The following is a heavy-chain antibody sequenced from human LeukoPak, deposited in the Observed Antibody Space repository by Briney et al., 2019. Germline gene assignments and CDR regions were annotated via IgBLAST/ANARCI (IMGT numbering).Heavy chain of an antibody. CDR3: ARDGSGWSSNWFDP. V-gene: IGHV1-2*02. J-gene: IGHJ5*02. Sequence: GASVKVSCKAYGYTFTGYYINWVRQAPGQGLEWMGWINPNSGGTNYAQKFQGRVTLTRDTSIGTAYMELSRLRSDDTAVYYCARDGSGWSSNWFDPWGQGTLVTVSS. CDR1: GYTFTGYY. CDR2: INPNSGGT. D-gene: IGHD6-19*01.